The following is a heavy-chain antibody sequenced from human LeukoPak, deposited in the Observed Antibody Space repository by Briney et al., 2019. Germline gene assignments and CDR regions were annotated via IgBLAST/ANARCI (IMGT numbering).Heavy chain of an antibody. CDR2: ISSSGNTI. J-gene: IGHJ6*04. V-gene: IGHV3-48*03. CDR3: AELGITMIGGV. Sequence: GGSLRLSCAASGFTFSTYEMNWVRQAPGKGLEWVSYISSSGNTIYYADSVKVRFTISRDNAKNSLYLQMNSLRAEDTAVYYCAELGITMIGGVWGKGTTVTISS. D-gene: IGHD3-10*02. CDR1: GFTFSTYE.